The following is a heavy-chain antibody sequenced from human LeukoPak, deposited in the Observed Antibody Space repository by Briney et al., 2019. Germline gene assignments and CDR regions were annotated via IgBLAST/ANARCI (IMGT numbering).Heavy chain of an antibody. J-gene: IGHJ3*02. CDR3: ALVYYFDSSALDAFDI. V-gene: IGHV1-18*01. D-gene: IGHD3-22*01. Sequence: ASVKVSCKGSGYTFSSYGISWVRQAPGQGLEWMGWISAYNGNTNYAQKFQDRFTMTTDTSTSTAYMELRRLRSDDTAVYYCALVYYFDSSALDAFDIWGQGTMVTVSS. CDR1: GYTFSSYG. CDR2: ISAYNGNT.